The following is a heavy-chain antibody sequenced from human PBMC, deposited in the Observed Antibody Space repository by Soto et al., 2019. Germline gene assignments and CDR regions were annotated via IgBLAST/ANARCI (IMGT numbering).Heavy chain of an antibody. Sequence: GGSLRLSCAASGFTFSSYAMHWVRQAPGKGLEWVAVISYDGSNKYYADSVKGRFTISRDNSKNTLYLQMNSLRAEDTAVYYCARDPGVTKGYYFDYWGQGTLVTVSS. CDR3: ARDPGVTKGYYFDY. V-gene: IGHV3-30-3*01. J-gene: IGHJ4*02. D-gene: IGHD4-4*01. CDR2: ISYDGSNK. CDR1: GFTFSSYA.